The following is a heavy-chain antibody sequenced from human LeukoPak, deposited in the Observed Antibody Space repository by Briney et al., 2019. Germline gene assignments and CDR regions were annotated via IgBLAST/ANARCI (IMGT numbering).Heavy chain of an antibody. Sequence: GASVTVSCKASRFTFTSSAMQWVRQARGQRLEWIGWIVVGSGNTNYAQKFQERVTIARDMSTSTAYMELSSLRSEDTAVYYCAADQGGSYYYDGMDVSGQGTTITVSS. CDR3: AADQGGSYYYDGMDV. CDR1: RFTFTSSA. J-gene: IGHJ6*02. D-gene: IGHD1-26*01. V-gene: IGHV1-58*02. CDR2: IVVGSGNT.